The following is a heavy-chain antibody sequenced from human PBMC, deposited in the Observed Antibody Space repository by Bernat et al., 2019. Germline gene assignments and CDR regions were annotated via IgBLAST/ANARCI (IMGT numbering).Heavy chain of an antibody. CDR3: ARARDGPTTQYAFDI. CDR1: GGSISSGGYS. V-gene: IGHV4-30-2*01. CDR2: IYHSGST. J-gene: IGHJ3*02. Sequence: QLQLQESGSGLVKPSQTLSLTCAVSGGSISSGGYSWSWIRQPPGKGLEWIGYIYHSGSTYYNPSLKSRVTISVDRSKNQFSLKLSSVTAADTAVYYCARARDGPTTQYAFDIWGQGTMVTVSS. D-gene: IGHD2-15*01.